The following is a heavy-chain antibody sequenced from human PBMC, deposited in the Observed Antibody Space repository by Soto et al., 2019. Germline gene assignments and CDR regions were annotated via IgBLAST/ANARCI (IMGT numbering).Heavy chain of an antibody. Sequence: SETLSLTCTVSGGSISSGGYYWSWIRQHPGKGLEWIGYIYYSGSTYYNPSLKSRVTISVDTSKNQFSLKLSSVTAADTAVYYCARYPWFAKFRWYAPCVQETLVTLST. CDR3: ARYPWFAKFRWYAP. CDR1: GGSISSGGYY. V-gene: IGHV4-31*03. D-gene: IGHD3-10*01. J-gene: IGHJ5*02. CDR2: IYYSGST.